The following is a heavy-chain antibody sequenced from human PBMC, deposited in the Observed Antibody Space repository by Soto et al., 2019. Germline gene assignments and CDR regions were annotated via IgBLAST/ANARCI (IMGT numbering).Heavy chain of an antibody. V-gene: IGHV1-46*01. CDR2: INPSGGST. D-gene: IGHD6-19*01. Sequence: ASVKVSCKASGYTFTIYYMHWVRQAPGQGLEWMGIINPSGGSTSYAQKFQGRVTMTRDTSTSTVYMELSSLRSEDTAVYYCARDRGVAPPVAGNTHYYYYMDVWGKGTTVTVSS. J-gene: IGHJ6*03. CDR1: GYTFTIYY. CDR3: ARDRGVAPPVAGNTHYYYYMDV.